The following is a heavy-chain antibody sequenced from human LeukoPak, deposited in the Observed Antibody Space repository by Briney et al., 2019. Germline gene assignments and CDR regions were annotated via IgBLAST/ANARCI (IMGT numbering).Heavy chain of an antibody. CDR1: GGSISRGGYY. V-gene: IGHV4-31*03. J-gene: IGHJ4*02. CDR3: ARSSYGDCFDY. CDR2: IYYSGST. D-gene: IGHD4-17*01. Sequence: PSETLSLTCTVSGGSISRGGYYWSWIRQHPWKGLEWIGYIYYSGSTYYNRSLKSRFTISVDTSKYQFSLTASYVTAADSAGYYCARSSYGDCFDYCGQGTLVTVSS.